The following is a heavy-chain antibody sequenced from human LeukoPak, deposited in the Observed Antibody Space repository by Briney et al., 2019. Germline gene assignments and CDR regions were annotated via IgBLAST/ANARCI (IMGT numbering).Heavy chain of an antibody. CDR1: GFTFCSYA. D-gene: IGHD4-17*01. Sequence: GGSLSLSCAASGFTFCSYAMSWVRQAPGKGLEWVSAISGSGGSTYYADSVKGRFTISRDDSKNTLYLQMNSLRAEDTAVYYCAKDSTVTTCFDYWGQGTLVTVSS. J-gene: IGHJ4*02. V-gene: IGHV3-23*01. CDR2: ISGSGGST. CDR3: AKDSTVTTCFDY.